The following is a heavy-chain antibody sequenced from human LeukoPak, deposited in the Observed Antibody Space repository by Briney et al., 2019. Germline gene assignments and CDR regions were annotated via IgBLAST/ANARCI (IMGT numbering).Heavy chain of an antibody. Sequence: GGSVKVSCKASGYTFSSYGISWGGQGPGQRVEWVGWVSAYNGNTNYAQKLQGRVTMTTDTSTSTAYMELRSLRSDDTAVYYCAREYGDYVGEVNFDYWGQGTLVTVSS. V-gene: IGHV1-18*01. D-gene: IGHD4-17*01. CDR2: VSAYNGNT. CDR3: AREYGDYVGEVNFDY. CDR1: GYTFSSYG. J-gene: IGHJ4*02.